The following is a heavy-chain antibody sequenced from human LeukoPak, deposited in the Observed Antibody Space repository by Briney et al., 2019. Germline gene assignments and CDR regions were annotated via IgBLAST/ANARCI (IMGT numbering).Heavy chain of an antibody. CDR1: GFTFSSYS. V-gene: IGHV3-48*04. J-gene: IGHJ6*02. CDR3: ARFRRVPLGMDV. CDR2: ISSSGSTI. Sequence: GGSLRLSCAASGFTFSSYSMSWIRQAPGKGLEWVSYISSSGSTIYYADSVKGRFTISRDNAKNSLYLQMNSLRAEDTAVYYCARFRRVPLGMDVWGQGTTVTVSS. D-gene: IGHD3-10*01.